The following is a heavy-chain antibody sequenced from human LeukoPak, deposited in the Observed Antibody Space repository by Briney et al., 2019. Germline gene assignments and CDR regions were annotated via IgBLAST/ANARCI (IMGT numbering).Heavy chain of an antibody. CDR3: TAGVRPSYYYYMDV. Sequence: PGGSLRLSCAASGFTFSNAWMSWVRQAPGEGLEWVGRIKSKTDGGTTDYAAPVKGRFTISRDDSKNTLYLQMNSLKTEDTAVYYCTAGVRPSYYYYMDVWGKGTTVTISS. CDR2: IKSKTDGGTT. CDR1: GFTFSNAW. D-gene: IGHD3-10*01. J-gene: IGHJ6*03. V-gene: IGHV3-15*01.